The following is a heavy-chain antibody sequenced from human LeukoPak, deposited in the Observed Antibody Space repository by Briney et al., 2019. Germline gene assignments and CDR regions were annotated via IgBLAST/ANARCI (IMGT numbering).Heavy chain of an antibody. J-gene: IGHJ4*02. V-gene: IGHV3-48*04. CDR2: ISSSSSTI. CDR3: ARDIPAPGDAKFDC. CDR1: GLTISSYS. Sequence: GGSQRLSCAASGLTISSYSMNWVRRAPGKGLEWVSYISSSSSTIYYADSVKGRFTISRDNAKNSLYLQMNSLRAEDTAVYYCARDIPAPGDAKFDCWGQGALVTVSS. D-gene: IGHD2-21*01.